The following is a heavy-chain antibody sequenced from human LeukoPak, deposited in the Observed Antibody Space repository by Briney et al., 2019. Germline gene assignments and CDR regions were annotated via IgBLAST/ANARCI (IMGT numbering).Heavy chain of an antibody. CDR3: ARRWPAGTQYNSLVTGPRGFDP. J-gene: IGHJ5*02. V-gene: IGHV3-21*01. D-gene: IGHD2-21*02. Sequence: GGSLRLSCAASGFTFSSYSMNWVRQAPGKGLEWVSSISSSSSYIYYADSVKGRFTISRDNAKNSPYLQMNSLRVDDTAIYYCARRWPAGTQYNSLVTGPRGFDPWGQGTLVTVSS. CDR2: ISSSSSYI. CDR1: GFTFSSYS.